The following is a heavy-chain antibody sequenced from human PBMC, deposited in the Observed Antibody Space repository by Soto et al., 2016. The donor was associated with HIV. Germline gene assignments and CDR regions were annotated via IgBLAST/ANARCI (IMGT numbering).Heavy chain of an antibody. J-gene: IGHJ6*03. Sequence: QLRLQESGPGLVKPSETLSLTCTVSGASISSGAYCWGWIRQPPGQGLEWLGTICNTGSTYYSPSLKSRLTTSADTSKNQFSLKLTSVTAADTAKYYCARHAADLFWTEYHYYMDVWGKGTTVTVSS. V-gene: IGHV4-39*01. CDR3: ARHAADLFWTEYHYYMDV. CDR1: GASISSGAYC. D-gene: IGHD3-3*01. CDR2: ICNTGST.